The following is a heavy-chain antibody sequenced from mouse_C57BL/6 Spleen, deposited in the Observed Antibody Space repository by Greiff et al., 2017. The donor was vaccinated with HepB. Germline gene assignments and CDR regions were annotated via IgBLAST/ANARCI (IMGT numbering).Heavy chain of an antibody. Sequence: QVQLQQPGAELVMPGASVKLSCKASGYTFTSYWMHWVKQRPGQGLEWIGEIDPSDSYTNYNQKFKGKSTLTVDKSSSTAYMQLSSLTSEDSAVYYRARGDTTVEDYWGQGTTLTVSS. CDR2: IDPSDSYT. D-gene: IGHD1-1*01. V-gene: IGHV1-69*01. CDR1: GYTFTSYW. J-gene: IGHJ2*01. CDR3: ARGDTTVEDY.